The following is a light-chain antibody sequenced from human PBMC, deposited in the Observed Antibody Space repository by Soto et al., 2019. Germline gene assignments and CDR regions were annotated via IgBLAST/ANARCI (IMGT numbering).Light chain of an antibody. CDR3: QQSYNTPRT. CDR1: QPISDY. Sequence: DIQMTQFPSSLSASFGDRVTITCRTSQPISDYLNWYQQKPGKAPSLLIYTASNLQTGVPSRFSGSGSGTHFTLTISSLQPEDFATYYCQQSYNTPRTFGQGTKVDIK. J-gene: IGKJ1*01. V-gene: IGKV1-39*01. CDR2: TAS.